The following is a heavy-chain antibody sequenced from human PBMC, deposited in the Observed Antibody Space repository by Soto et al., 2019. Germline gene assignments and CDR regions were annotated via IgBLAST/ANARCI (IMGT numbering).Heavy chain of an antibody. V-gene: IGHV4-4*02. CDR2: IYHSGST. J-gene: IGHJ3*02. D-gene: IGHD2-21*02. CDR1: GGSISSSNW. Sequence: SETLSLTCAVSGGSISSSNWWSWVRQPPGKGLEWIGEIYHSGSTNYNPSLKSRLSMSVDTSRNHFSLNLNFVTAADTAVYYCARWGDTAGLSLPAFDIWGQGTMVTVSS. CDR3: ARWGDTAGLSLPAFDI.